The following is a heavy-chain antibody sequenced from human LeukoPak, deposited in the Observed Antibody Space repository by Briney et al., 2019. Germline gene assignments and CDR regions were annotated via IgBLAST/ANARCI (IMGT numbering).Heavy chain of an antibody. Sequence: GGSLRLPCAASGFTVSSNYMSWVRQAPGKGLEWVSVIYSGGDTYYADSVKGRFTISRDNSKNMIYLEMSSLKAEDTAVYYCAKERNLEIAVAGTIFDYWGQGTLVTVSS. V-gene: IGHV3-66*01. CDR2: IYSGGDT. J-gene: IGHJ4*02. CDR3: AKERNLEIAVAGTIFDY. CDR1: GFTVSSNY. D-gene: IGHD6-19*01.